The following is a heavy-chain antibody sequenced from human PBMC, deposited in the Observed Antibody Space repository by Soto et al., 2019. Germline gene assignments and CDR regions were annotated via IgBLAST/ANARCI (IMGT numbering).Heavy chain of an antibody. V-gene: IGHV1-46*01. CDR3: AIVRGSSDYSYGY. D-gene: IGHD3-22*01. Sequence: AAVKVSCKASGYTFTRYYMDWVRQAPGQGLEWMGIINPSGGSTSYAQKFQGRVTMTRDTSTSTVYMERSSLRAEETAVYYCAIVRGSSDYSYGYWGQGTTVTVSS. CDR2: INPSGGST. J-gene: IGHJ4*02. CDR1: GYTFTRYY.